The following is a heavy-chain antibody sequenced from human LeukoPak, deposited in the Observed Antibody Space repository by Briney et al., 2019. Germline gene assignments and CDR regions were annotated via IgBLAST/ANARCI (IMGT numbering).Heavy chain of an antibody. CDR2: IYSGGST. V-gene: IGHV3-53*01. D-gene: IGHD4-11*01. J-gene: IGHJ6*03. Sequence: PGGSLRLSCAASGFTVSSNYMSWVRQAPGKGLEWVSVIYSGGSTYYADSVKGRFTISRDNSKNTLYLQMDSLRAEDTAVYYCASPSNYYYYYYMDVWGKGTTVTVSS. CDR1: GFTVSSNY. CDR3: ASPSNYYYYYYMDV.